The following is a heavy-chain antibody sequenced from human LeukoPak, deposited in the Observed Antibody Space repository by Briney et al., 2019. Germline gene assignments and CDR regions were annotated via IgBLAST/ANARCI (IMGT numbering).Heavy chain of an antibody. J-gene: IGHJ4*02. V-gene: IGHV3-23*01. CDR2: IRGTGGST. CDR3: AKDTSSSWYGLDY. Sequence: GGSLRLSCAASGFTFSSFAMTWVRQAPGKGLQWVSGIRGTGGSTYYADSVKGRLNISRDNSKNTLYLQMNSLRAEDTAVYYCAKDTSSSWYGLDYWGQGTLVTVSS. D-gene: IGHD6-13*01. CDR1: GFTFSSFA.